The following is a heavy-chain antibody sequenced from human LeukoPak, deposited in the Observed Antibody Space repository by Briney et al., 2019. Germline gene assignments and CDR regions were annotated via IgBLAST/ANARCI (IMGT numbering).Heavy chain of an antibody. J-gene: IGHJ4*02. Sequence: ASVKVSCKASGYTFTSYGISWVRQAPGQGLEWMGWISVYNGHTNYAQKLQDRVTMTTETSTSTAYMELRSLRSDDTAMYYCARHEGWEQFDYWGQGTLVTVSS. CDR1: GYTFTSYG. CDR3: ARHEGWEQFDY. CDR2: ISVYNGHT. D-gene: IGHD1-26*01. V-gene: IGHV1-18*01.